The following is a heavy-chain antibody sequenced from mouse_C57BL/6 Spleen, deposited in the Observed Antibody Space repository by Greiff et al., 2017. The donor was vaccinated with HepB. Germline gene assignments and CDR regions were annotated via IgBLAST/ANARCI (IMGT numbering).Heavy chain of an antibody. V-gene: IGHV5-12*01. Sequence: EVQGVESGGGLVQPGGSLKLSCAASGFTFSDYYMYWVRQTPEKRLEWVAYISNGGGSTYYPDTVKGRFTISRDNAKNTLYLQMSRLKSEDTAMYYCARHTDYGSSFDVWGTGTTVTVSS. CDR1: GFTFSDYY. D-gene: IGHD1-1*01. CDR3: ARHTDYGSSFDV. J-gene: IGHJ1*03. CDR2: ISNGGGST.